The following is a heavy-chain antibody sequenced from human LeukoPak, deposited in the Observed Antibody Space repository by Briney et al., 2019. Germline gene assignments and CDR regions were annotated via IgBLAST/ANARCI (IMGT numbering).Heavy chain of an antibody. V-gene: IGHV4-30-2*01. J-gene: IGHJ4*02. CDR2: IYHSGST. Sequence: TLSLTCAVSGCSISSGGYPWLWTPQPPGKGLEWIGNIYHSGSTYYNPSLKSRVTISVDRSKNQFTLKLSSVTAADTAVYYCVRATQLWLQGGFDYWGQGTLVTASS. CDR3: VRATQLWLQGGFDY. D-gene: IGHD5-18*01. CDR1: GCSISSGGYP.